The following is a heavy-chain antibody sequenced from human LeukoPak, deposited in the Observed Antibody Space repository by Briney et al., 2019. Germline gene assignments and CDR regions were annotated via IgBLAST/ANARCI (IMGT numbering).Heavy chain of an antibody. V-gene: IGHV3-11*01. CDR2: ISSSGSTI. Sequence: GGSLRLSCAASGFTFSDYYMSWIRQAPGKGLEWVSYISSSGSTIYYADSVKGRFTISRDNAKNSLYLQMNSLRAEDTALYHCARVGSSWYTEEFDYWGQGTLVTVSS. D-gene: IGHD6-13*01. CDR3: ARVGSSWYTEEFDY. CDR1: GFTFSDYY. J-gene: IGHJ4*02.